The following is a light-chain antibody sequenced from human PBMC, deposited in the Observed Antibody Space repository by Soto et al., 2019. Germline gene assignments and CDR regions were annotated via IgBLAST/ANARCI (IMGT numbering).Light chain of an antibody. CDR2: EVN. CDR1: SSHIGRYNY. CDR3: TSCITANTRCV. J-gene: IGLJ1*01. Sequence: QSALTQPASVSGSPGQSITISCTGTSSHIGRYNYVSWFQQHPGKVPKLVIFEVNYRPSGVSDRFSGSKSGNTASLTITGLQAEDEADYYCTSCITANTRCVFGSGTKVTVL. V-gene: IGLV2-14*01.